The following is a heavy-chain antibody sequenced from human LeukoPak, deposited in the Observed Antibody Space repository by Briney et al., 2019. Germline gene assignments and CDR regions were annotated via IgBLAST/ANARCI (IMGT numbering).Heavy chain of an antibody. J-gene: IGHJ5*02. D-gene: IGHD2-15*01. V-gene: IGHV3-48*03. CDR3: ARDPHCSGGSCYWSTGWFDP. Sequence: GGSLRLSCAASGFTFSSYEMNWVRQAPGKGLEWVAYISSSGSTIYYADSVKGRFTISRDNAKNSLYLQMNSLRAEDTAVYYCARDPHCSGGSCYWSTGWFDPWGQGTLVTVSS. CDR2: ISSSGSTI. CDR1: GFTFSSYE.